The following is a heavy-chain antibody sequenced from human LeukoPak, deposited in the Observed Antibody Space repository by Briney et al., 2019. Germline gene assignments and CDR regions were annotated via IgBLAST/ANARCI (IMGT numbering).Heavy chain of an antibody. CDR2: ISTYNGNT. CDR3: ATARGITMVRGVVYYYYYMDV. J-gene: IGHJ6*03. CDR1: GYTFTSYD. V-gene: IGHV1-18*01. Sequence: ASVKVSCKASGYTFTSYDINWVRQATGQGLEWMGWISTYNGNTNYAQKLQGRVTMTEDTSTDTAYMELSSLRSEDTAVYYCATARGITMVRGVVYYYYYMDVWGKGTTVTVSS. D-gene: IGHD3-10*01.